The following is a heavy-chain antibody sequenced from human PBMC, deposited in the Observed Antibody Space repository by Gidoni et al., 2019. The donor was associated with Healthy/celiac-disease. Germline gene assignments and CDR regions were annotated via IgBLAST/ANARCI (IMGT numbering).Heavy chain of an antibody. CDR3: AKGRIYDFWSGSELDY. CDR1: GFTVSSYA. J-gene: IGHJ4*02. CDR2: ISGSGGST. V-gene: IGHV3-23*01. D-gene: IGHD3-3*01. Sequence: EVQLLESGGGLVQPGGSLRLSCAASGFTVSSYAMSWVRQAPGKGLEWVSAISGSGGSTYYADSVKGRFTISRDNSKNTLYLQMNSLRAEDTAVYYCAKGRIYDFWSGSELDYWGQGTLVTVSS.